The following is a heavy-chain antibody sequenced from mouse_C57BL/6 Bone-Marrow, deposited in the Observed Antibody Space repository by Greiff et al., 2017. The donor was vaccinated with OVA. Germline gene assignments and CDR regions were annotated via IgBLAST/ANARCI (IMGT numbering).Heavy chain of an antibody. Sequence: EVKLMESVAELVRPGASVKLSCTASGFNIKNTYMHWVKQRPEQGLEWIGRIDPANGNTKYAPKFQGKATITADTSSNTAYLQLSSLTSEDTAIYYCASPNWDFWYFDVWGTGTTVTVSS. CDR3: ASPNWDFWYFDV. V-gene: IGHV14-3*01. D-gene: IGHD4-1*01. CDR1: GFNIKNTY. J-gene: IGHJ1*03. CDR2: IDPANGNT.